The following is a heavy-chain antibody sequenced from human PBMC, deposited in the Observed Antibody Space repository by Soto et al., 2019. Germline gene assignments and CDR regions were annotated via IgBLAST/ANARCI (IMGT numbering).Heavy chain of an antibody. CDR2: ISGSGGST. CDR3: AKRAGSFQYYGMDV. CDR1: GFTFSSYA. Sequence: GGSLRLCCAASGFTFSSYAMSWVRQAPGKGLEWVSAISGSGGSTYYADSVKGRFTISRDNSKNTLYLQMNSLRAEDTAVYYCAKRAGSFQYYGMDVWGQGTTVTAP. D-gene: IGHD1-26*01. V-gene: IGHV3-23*01. J-gene: IGHJ6*02.